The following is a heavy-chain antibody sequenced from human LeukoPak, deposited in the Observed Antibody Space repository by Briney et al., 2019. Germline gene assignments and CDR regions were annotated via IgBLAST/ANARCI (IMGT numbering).Heavy chain of an antibody. CDR2: IYYSGST. D-gene: IGHD6-13*01. J-gene: IGHJ4*02. CDR3: ARGGIGAAGPVGY. V-gene: IGHV4-59*01. CDR1: GGSISRYY. Sequence: SETLSLTCTVSGGSISRYYWSWIRQPPGKRLDWIGYIYYSGSTNYNPSLKSRVTISVDTSKNQFSLKLSSVTAADTAVYYCARGGIGAAGPVGYWGQGTLVTVSS.